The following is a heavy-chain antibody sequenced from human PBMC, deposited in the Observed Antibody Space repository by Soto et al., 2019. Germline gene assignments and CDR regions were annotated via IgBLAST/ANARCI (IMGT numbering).Heavy chain of an antibody. CDR2: ITSSSAYI. CDR3: TRDIPRTSFDP. Sequence: PGGSLRLSCAASGFIFRSYSMAWVRQAPGKGLEWLSYITSSSAYIYYADSVRCRFTISRDNAQNSVYLHVNNLRAEATAVYYCTRDIPRTSFDPWGQGTPVTVSS. CDR1: GFIFRSYS. J-gene: IGHJ5*02. D-gene: IGHD2-21*01. V-gene: IGHV3-21*06.